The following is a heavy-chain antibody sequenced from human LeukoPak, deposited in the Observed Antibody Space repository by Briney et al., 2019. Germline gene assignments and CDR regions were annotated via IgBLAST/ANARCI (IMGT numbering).Heavy chain of an antibody. D-gene: IGHD3-16*01. Sequence: ASVKVSCKASGYTFTDYYMHWVRHAPGQGLDWMGWISPNSGGTNYAQKFQGRVTITRDTSISTAYMELSRLRSDDTAVYYCARDYVGDNWFDPWGQGTLVTVSS. CDR3: ARDYVGDNWFDP. V-gene: IGHV1-2*02. CDR2: ISPNSGGT. J-gene: IGHJ5*02. CDR1: GYTFTDYY.